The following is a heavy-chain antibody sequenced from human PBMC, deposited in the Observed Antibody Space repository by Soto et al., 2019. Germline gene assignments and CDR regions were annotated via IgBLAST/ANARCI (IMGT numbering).Heavy chain of an antibody. V-gene: IGHV3-33*01. CDR3: AREELGYCSSTSCYLYYYYYMDV. D-gene: IGHD2-2*01. Sequence: GGSLRLSCAASGFTFSSYGMHWVRQAPGKGLEWVAVIWYDGSNKYYADSVKGRFTISRDNSKNTLYLQMNSLRAEDTAVYYCAREELGYCSSTSCYLYYYYYMDVWGKGTTVTVSS. J-gene: IGHJ6*03. CDR1: GFTFSSYG. CDR2: IWYDGSNK.